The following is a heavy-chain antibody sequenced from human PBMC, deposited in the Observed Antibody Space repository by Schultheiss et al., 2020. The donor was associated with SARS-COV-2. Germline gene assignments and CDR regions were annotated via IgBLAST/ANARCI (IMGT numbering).Heavy chain of an antibody. CDR3: AKDLHWYGMDV. Sequence: GESLKISCGASGFSFSDHYMTWIRQTPGKGLEWVSYISGSGDYTNYADSVKGRFTISRDVSENTLYLHMNSLKAGDTAVYYCAKDLHWYGMDVWGQGTTVTVSS. J-gene: IGHJ6*02. V-gene: IGHV3-11*05. CDR2: ISGSGDYT. CDR1: GFSFSDHY. D-gene: IGHD1-1*01.